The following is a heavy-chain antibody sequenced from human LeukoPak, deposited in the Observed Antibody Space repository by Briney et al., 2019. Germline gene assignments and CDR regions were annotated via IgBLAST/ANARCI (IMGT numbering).Heavy chain of an antibody. CDR2: INPHSGET. CDR3: ARDYRGIVARQFRYFDL. J-gene: IGHJ2*01. V-gene: IGHV1-2*02. D-gene: IGHD1-26*01. CDR1: GYTFTGYY. Sequence: GASVKVSCKATGYTFTGYYMHWVRQAPGQGLEWMGWINPHSGETKYAQKFQGRVTMTRDTSITTAYMELNSLRSDDTAVYYCARDYRGIVARQFRYFDLWGRGTLVTVSS.